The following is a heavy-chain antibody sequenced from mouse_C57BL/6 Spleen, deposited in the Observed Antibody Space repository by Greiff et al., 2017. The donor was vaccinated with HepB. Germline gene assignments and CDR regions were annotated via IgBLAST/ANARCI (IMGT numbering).Heavy chain of an antibody. CDR1: GFTFSDYG. J-gene: IGHJ2*01. D-gene: IGHD3-2*02. V-gene: IGHV5-15*01. CDR2: ISNLAYSI. Sequence: DVKLQESGGGLVQPGGSLKLSCAASGFTFSDYGMAWVRQAPRKGPEWVAFISNLAYSIYYADTVTGRFTISRENAKNTLYLEMSSLRSEDTAMYYCARQGTQAHFDYWGQGTTLTVSS. CDR3: ARQGTQAHFDY.